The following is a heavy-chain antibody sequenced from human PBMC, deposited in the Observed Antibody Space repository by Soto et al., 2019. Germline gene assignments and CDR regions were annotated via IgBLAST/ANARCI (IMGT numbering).Heavy chain of an antibody. CDR2: INPNSGGT. CDR1: GYTFTGYY. J-gene: IGHJ3*02. Sequence: GASVKVSCKASGYTFTGYYMHWVRQAPGQGLEWMGWINPNSGGTNYAQKFQGWVTMTRDTSISTAYMELSRLRSDDTAVYYCARGYCSSTSCLSGNAFDIWGQGTMVTVSS. V-gene: IGHV1-2*04. CDR3: ARGYCSSTSCLSGNAFDI. D-gene: IGHD2-2*01.